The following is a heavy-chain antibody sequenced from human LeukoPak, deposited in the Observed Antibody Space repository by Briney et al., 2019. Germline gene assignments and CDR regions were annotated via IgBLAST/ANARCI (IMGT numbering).Heavy chain of an antibody. D-gene: IGHD3-10*01. CDR3: ARPLLWLGEPLPGY. V-gene: IGHV3-7*01. Sequence: GGSLRLSCAASGFTFSGYWMSWVRQAPGKGLEWVANIKQDGSEKYYVDSVKGRFTISRDNAKNSLYLQMNSLRAEDTAVYYCARPLLWLGEPLPGYWGQGTLVTVSS. CDR1: GFTFSGYW. CDR2: IKQDGSEK. J-gene: IGHJ4*02.